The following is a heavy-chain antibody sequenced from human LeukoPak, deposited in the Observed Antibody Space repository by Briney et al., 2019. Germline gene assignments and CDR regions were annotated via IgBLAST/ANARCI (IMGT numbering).Heavy chain of an antibody. CDR2: IYYSGST. V-gene: IGHV4-34*01. CDR3: ARGYWGLLLWFGELTNWFDP. D-gene: IGHD3-10*01. CDR1: GGSFSGYY. Sequence: SETLSLTCAVYGGSFSGYYWGWIRQPPGKGLEWIGSIYYSGSTYYNPSLKSRVTISVDTSKNQFSLKLSSVTAADTAVYYCARGYWGLLLWFGELTNWFDPWGQGTLVTVSS. J-gene: IGHJ5*02.